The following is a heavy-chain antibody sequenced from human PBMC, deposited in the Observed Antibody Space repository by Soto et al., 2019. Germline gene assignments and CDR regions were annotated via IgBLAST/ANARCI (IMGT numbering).Heavy chain of an antibody. V-gene: IGHV1-24*01. Sequence: ASVKVSCKVSGYTLTELSMHWVRQAPGKGLEWMGGFDPEDGETIYAQKFQGRVTMTEDTSTDTAYMELSSLRSEDTAVYYCATSLPRIAVAGSYYYYYYMDVWGKGTTVTVSS. CDR1: GYTLTELS. CDR2: FDPEDGET. J-gene: IGHJ6*03. D-gene: IGHD6-19*01. CDR3: ATSLPRIAVAGSYYYYYYMDV.